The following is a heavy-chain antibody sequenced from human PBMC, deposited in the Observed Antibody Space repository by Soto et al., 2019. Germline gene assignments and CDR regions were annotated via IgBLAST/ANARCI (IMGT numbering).Heavy chain of an antibody. CDR2: INPNSGGT. V-gene: IGHV1-2*04. D-gene: IGHD3-16*01. CDR1: GYTFTGYY. CDR3: ARAVMITFGGIISPDYGMDV. J-gene: IGHJ6*02. Sequence: ASVKVSCKASGYTFTGYYMHWVRQAPGQGLEWMGWINPNSGGTNYAQKFQGWVTMTRDTSISTAYMELSRLRSDDTAVYYCARAVMITFGGIISPDYGMDVWGQGTTVTSP.